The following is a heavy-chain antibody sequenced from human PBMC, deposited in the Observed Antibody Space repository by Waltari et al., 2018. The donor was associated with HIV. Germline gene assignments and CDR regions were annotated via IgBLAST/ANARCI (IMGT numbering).Heavy chain of an antibody. CDR3: ARGQFTFDS. J-gene: IGHJ4*02. CDR1: GYTFTTYD. Sequence: QIQLVQSGPGVKNPGASVKVSCKAFGYTFTTYDINWVRQAPGQGLEWMGWMNPPSGDTGSAQQFQGRLTMTRDTSMSTAFMELNNLRPEDTAIYYCARGQFTFDSWGQGALVTVSS. V-gene: IGHV1-8*01. D-gene: IGHD3-10*01. CDR2: MNPPSGDT.